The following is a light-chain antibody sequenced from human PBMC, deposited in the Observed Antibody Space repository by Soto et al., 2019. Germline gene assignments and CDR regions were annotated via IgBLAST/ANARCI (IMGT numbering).Light chain of an antibody. J-gene: IGKJ2*01. CDR3: QQYNNWLRT. V-gene: IGKV3-15*01. CDR1: QSVSSN. CDR2: GAS. Sequence: EIVMTQSPATLSVSPGERATLSCRASQSVSSNLAWYQQKPGQAPRLLIYGASTRATGIPARFSGSGSGTEFTLTISSVQSEDFAVYYCQQYNNWLRTFGQGTKLEIK.